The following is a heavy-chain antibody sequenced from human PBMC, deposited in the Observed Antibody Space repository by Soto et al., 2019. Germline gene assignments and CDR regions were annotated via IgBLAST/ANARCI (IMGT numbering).Heavy chain of an antibody. CDR2: IYYSGST. CDR3: ARDKVEISSSSGFDD. D-gene: IGHD6-6*01. Sequence: TLSLTCTVSCGSISSGGYYWSWIRQHPGKGLEWIGYIYYSGSTYYNPSLKSRVTISVDTSKNQFSLKLSSVTAADTAVYYCARDKVEISSSSGFDDWGQGQLVTGSS. V-gene: IGHV4-31*03. CDR1: CGSISSGGYY. J-gene: IGHJ5*02.